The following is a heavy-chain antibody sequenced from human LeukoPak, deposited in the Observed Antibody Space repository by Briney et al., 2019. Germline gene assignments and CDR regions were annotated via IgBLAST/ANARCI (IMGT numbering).Heavy chain of an antibody. CDR1: GFTFSSYG. V-gene: IGHV3-30*19. CDR2: ISYDGSNK. D-gene: IGHD4-23*01. Sequence: AGGSLRLSCAASGFTFSSYGMHWVRQAPGKGLEWVAVISYDGSNKYYADSVKGRFTISRDNSKNTLYLQMNSLRAEDTAVYYCAGGGGKRLDYWGQGTLVTVSS. CDR3: AGGGGKRLDY. J-gene: IGHJ4*02.